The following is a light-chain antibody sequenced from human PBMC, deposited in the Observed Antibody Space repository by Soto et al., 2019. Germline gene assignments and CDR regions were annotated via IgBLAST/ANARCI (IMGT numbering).Light chain of an antibody. CDR2: DAS. CDR3: QQRRRWPPTIS. J-gene: IGKJ5*01. CDR1: QSVSTY. V-gene: IGKV3-11*01. Sequence: ATVSVSPKERATRSCRASQSVSTYLAWCQQRPGQAPRLLIYDASYRATDIPPRFSGSGSGTDFTLTISSLEPEDFAVFYCQQRRRWPPTISFGQGTRLEI.